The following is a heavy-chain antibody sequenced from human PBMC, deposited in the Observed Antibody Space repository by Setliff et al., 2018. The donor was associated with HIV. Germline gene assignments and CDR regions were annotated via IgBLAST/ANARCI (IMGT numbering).Heavy chain of an antibody. CDR1: GGSIRSDSYY. CDR2: IYSSVNT. V-gene: IGHV4-61*02. D-gene: IGHD3-22*01. Sequence: SETLSLTCTVSGGSIRSDSYYWTWIRQPAGEGLEWIGRIYSSVNTYYNPSLKSRVLISVDTSKNQLSLRLSSVTAADTAVYYCVRETGQYYYDNSGYYYAYDFDHWGQGTLVTVSS. CDR3: VRETGQYYYDNSGYYYAYDFDH. J-gene: IGHJ4*02.